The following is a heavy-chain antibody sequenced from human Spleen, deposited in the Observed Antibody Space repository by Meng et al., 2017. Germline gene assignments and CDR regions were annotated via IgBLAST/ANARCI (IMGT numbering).Heavy chain of an antibody. D-gene: IGHD4-17*01. Sequence: QVQLMPSGPEVKKPGASVKVSCKASGYTFAAYWIQGGRQAPGQGLEWMGRINPNSGDTNYAQKFQGRVTMTTDTSTNTVYMELRALRSDDTAVYYCATETTALSGLDYWGQGTLVTVSS. CDR1: GYTFAAYW. CDR2: INPNSGDT. CDR3: ATETTALSGLDY. V-gene: IGHV1-2*06. J-gene: IGHJ4*02.